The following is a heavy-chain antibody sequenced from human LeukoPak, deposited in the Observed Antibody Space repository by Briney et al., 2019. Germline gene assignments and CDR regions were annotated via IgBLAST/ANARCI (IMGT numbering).Heavy chain of an antibody. CDR3: ARDLNGANFDY. CDR2: IKRDGSEQ. J-gene: IGHJ4*02. V-gene: IGHV3-7*01. D-gene: IGHD4/OR15-4a*01. CDR1: GFTFSNFW. Sequence: GGSLRLSCAASGFTFSNFWMRWVRQAPGKGLEWVANIKRDGSEQYYMDSVKGRFTISRDNAKNSLYLQMNSLRAEDTAVFYCARDLNGANFDYWGQGTLVIVSS.